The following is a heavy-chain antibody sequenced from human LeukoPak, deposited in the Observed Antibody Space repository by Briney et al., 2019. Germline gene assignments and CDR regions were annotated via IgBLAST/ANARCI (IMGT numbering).Heavy chain of an antibody. CDR3: ASDLVGLTGDH. CDR1: GFTFSTYW. D-gene: IGHD2-8*02. V-gene: IGHV3-74*01. J-gene: IGHJ4*02. Sequence: PGGSLRLSCAASGFTFSTYWMHWVRQVPGKGLMWVSQINYDGSTTRYADSARGRFTISRDNAKNTVYLQMNSLRVEDTAVYYCASDLVGLTGDHWGQGTLVTVSS. CDR2: INYDGSTT.